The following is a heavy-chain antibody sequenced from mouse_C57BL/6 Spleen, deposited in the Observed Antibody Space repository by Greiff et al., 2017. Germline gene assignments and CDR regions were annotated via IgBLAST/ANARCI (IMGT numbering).Heavy chain of an antibody. V-gene: IGHV1-50*01. CDR2: IDPSDSYT. D-gene: IGHD2-4*01. CDR3: ARRNYDSYYYAMDY. CDR1: GYTFTSYW. Sequence: QVQLKQPGAELVKPGASVKLSCKASGYTFTSYWMQWVKQRPGQGLEWIGEIDPSDSYTNYNQKFKGKATLTVDTSSSTAYMQLSSLTSEYSAVYYCARRNYDSYYYAMDYWGQGTSVTVSS. J-gene: IGHJ4*01.